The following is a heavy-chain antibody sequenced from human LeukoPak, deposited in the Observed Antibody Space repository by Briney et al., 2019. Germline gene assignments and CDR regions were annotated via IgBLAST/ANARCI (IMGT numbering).Heavy chain of an antibody. D-gene: IGHD3-3*01. Sequence: GGSLRLSCAASGFTFSSYSMNWVRQAPGKGLEWVSSISSSSSYIYYADSVKGRFTISRDNAKNSLYLQMNSLRAEDTALYYCAKALEPPGPFDYWGQGTLVTVSS. CDR1: GFTFSSYS. V-gene: IGHV3-21*04. CDR3: AKALEPPGPFDY. J-gene: IGHJ4*02. CDR2: ISSSSSYI.